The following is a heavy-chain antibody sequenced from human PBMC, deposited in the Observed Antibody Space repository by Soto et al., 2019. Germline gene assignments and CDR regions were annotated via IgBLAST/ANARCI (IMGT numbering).Heavy chain of an antibody. CDR1: GYTLTELS. CDR2: MNPNSGNT. V-gene: IGHV1-8*01. J-gene: IGHJ5*02. Sequence: QVQLVQSGAEVKKPGASVKVSCKVSGYTLTELSMHWVRQAPGKGLEWMGWMNPNSGNTGYSQKFQGRVSMTRDTSLRTAYMELSSLRSDDTAVYYCARGERGGSYVDPWGQGTLVTVSS. D-gene: IGHD1-26*01. CDR3: ARGERGGSYVDP.